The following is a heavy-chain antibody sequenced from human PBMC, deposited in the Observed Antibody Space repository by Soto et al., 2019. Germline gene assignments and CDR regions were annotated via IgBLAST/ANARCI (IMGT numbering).Heavy chain of an antibody. CDR2: IIPIFGTA. Sequence: GASVKVSCKASGGTFSSYAISWVRQAPGQGLEWMGGIIPIFGTANYAQKFQGRVTITADESTSTAYMELSSLRSEDTAVYYCARGDRDILLWFGNYYMDVWGKGTTVTVSS. J-gene: IGHJ6*03. CDR1: GGTFSSYA. V-gene: IGHV1-69*13. D-gene: IGHD3-10*01. CDR3: ARGDRDILLWFGNYYMDV.